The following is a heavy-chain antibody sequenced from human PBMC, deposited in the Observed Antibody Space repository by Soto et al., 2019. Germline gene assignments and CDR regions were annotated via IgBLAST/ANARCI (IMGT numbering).Heavy chain of an antibody. CDR2: ISSSSSYI. Sequence: GSLRLSCAASGFTFSSYSMNWVRQAPGKGLEWVSSISSSSSYIYYADSVKGRFTISRDNAKNSLYLQMNSLRAEDTAVYYCARDFAAAAARLPYYWGQGTLVTVSS. V-gene: IGHV3-21*01. D-gene: IGHD6-13*01. CDR3: ARDFAAAAARLPYY. J-gene: IGHJ4*02. CDR1: GFTFSSYS.